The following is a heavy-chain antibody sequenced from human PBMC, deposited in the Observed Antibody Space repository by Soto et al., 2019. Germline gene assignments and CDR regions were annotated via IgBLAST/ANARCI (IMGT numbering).Heavy chain of an antibody. J-gene: IGHJ6*02. V-gene: IGHV4-34*01. CDR3: ARGAITIFGVVTNYGMDV. CDR2: INHSGST. Sequence: SETLSLTCAVYGGSFSGYYWSWIRQPPGKGLEWIGEINHSGSTNYNPSLKSRVTISVDTSKNQFSLKLSAVTAADTAVYYCARGAITIFGVVTNYGMDVWGQGTTVTVSS. D-gene: IGHD3-3*01. CDR1: GGSFSGYY.